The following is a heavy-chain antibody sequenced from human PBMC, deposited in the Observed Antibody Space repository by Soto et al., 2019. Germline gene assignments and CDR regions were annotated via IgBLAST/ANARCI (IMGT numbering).Heavy chain of an antibody. V-gene: IGHV4-39*01. Sequence: SETLSLTCTVSGGSISSSSYYWGWIRQPPGKGLEWIGSIYYSGSTYYNPSLKSRVTISVDTSKDQFSLKLSSVTAADTAVYYCARLEQWLVYGMDVWGQGTTVTVSS. CDR3: ARLEQWLVYGMDV. D-gene: IGHD6-19*01. CDR2: IYYSGST. J-gene: IGHJ6*02. CDR1: GGSISSSSYY.